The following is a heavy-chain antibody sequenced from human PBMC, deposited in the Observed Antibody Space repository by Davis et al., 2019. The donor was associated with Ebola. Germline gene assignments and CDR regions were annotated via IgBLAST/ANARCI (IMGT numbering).Heavy chain of an antibody. CDR1: GFTFTSYA. CDR3: AKEGAENTIFGVGGSYYYMDV. Sequence: GESLKISCAASGFTFTSYAMSWVRQAPGKGLEWVSAIGGNGGRTYYADSVKGRFTISRDNSKNTVYLQMNSLRAEDTAVYYCAKEGAENTIFGVGGSYYYMDVWGKGTTVTVSS. J-gene: IGHJ6*03. V-gene: IGHV3-23*01. D-gene: IGHD3-3*01. CDR2: IGGNGGRT.